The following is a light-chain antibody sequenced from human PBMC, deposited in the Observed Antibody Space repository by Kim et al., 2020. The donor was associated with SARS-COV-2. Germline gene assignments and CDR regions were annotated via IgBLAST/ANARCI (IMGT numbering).Light chain of an antibody. CDR1: QTIHIY. Sequence: DIQMTQSPSSLSASVGDRVTITCRASQTIHIYLNWYQQRPGKAPKLLIESASTLQSGVPSRFSVDGSGTDFPLTISSVQPEEFATFYCQQSYNTPPITFGQGTRLEIK. J-gene: IGKJ5*01. CDR2: SAS. CDR3: QQSYNTPPIT. V-gene: IGKV1-39*01.